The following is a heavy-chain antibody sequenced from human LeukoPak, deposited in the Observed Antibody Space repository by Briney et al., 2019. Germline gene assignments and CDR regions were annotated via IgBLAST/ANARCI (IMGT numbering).Heavy chain of an antibody. D-gene: IGHD5-18*01. CDR3: ARGGGAYRYGLDY. CDR1: GITLSNYG. V-gene: IGHV3-23*01. CDR2: ISGSGGST. J-gene: IGHJ4*02. Sequence: PGGSLRLSCAVSGITLSNYGMSWVRQAPGKGLEWVAGISGSGGSTNYADSVKGRFTISRDNSKNTLFLQMNSLRAEDTAIYYCARGGGAYRYGLDYWGQGTLVTVSS.